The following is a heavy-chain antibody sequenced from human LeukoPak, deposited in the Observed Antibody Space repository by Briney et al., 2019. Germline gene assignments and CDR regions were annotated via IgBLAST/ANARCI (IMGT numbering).Heavy chain of an antibody. Sequence: PGGSLRLSCAASGFTFRTYGMHWVRQAPGKGLEWVAVISYDGRNEYYADSVKCRFTISRDNSENTLYLQMNSLKPEDAAVYYCAKDPLPQSASYPGDYWGQGTLVTVSS. CDR2: ISYDGRNE. V-gene: IGHV3-30*18. J-gene: IGHJ4*02. D-gene: IGHD1-26*01. CDR3: AKDPLPQSASYPGDY. CDR1: GFTFRTYG.